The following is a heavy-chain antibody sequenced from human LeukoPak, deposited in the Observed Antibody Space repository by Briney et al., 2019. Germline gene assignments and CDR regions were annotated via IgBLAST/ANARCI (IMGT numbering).Heavy chain of an antibody. CDR1: GFTFSSYS. CDR3: ARGEGGYQTNDY. D-gene: IGHD2-2*01. V-gene: IGHV3-21*01. Sequence: GGSLRLSCAASGFTFSSYSMNWVCQAPGKGLEWVSSISSSSSYIYYADSVKGRFTISRDNAKNSLYLQMNSLRAEDTAVYYCARGEGGYQTNDYWGQGTLVTVSS. J-gene: IGHJ4*02. CDR2: ISSSSSYI.